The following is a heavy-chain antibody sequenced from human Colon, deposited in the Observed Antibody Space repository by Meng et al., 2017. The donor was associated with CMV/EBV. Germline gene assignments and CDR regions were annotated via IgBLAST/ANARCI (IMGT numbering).Heavy chain of an antibody. D-gene: IGHD1-1*01. Sequence: ASVKVSCKASGGTFSSYAINWVRQATGQGLEWMGWMNPNSGDTGYAQKFQGRVTMTRNTSISTAYMELSRLRSEDTAVYYCARANWNDGIIENWLDPWGQGTLVTVSS. CDR2: MNPNSGDT. CDR1: GGTFSSYA. J-gene: IGHJ5*02. CDR3: ARANWNDGIIENWLDP. V-gene: IGHV1-8*02.